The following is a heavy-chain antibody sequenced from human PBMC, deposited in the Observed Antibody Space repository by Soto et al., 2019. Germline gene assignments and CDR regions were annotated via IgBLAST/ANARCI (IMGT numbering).Heavy chain of an antibody. CDR2: INGGTGQT. J-gene: IGHJ6*02. CDR3: ARGKGMEENYYYGLDI. CDR1: GYTFSTYA. D-gene: IGHD1-1*01. Sequence: ASVKVSCKASGYTFSTYAMHWVRQAPGQSLEWMGWINGGTGQTRYSQRFQDRVTITRDTSAKTTYMDLISLRSEDTAVYYCARGKGMEENYYYGLDIWGQGTTVTVSS. V-gene: IGHV1-3*01.